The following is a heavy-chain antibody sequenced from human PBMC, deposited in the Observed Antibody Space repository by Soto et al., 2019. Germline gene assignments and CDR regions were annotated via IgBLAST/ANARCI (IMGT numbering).Heavy chain of an antibody. Sequence: QVQLVESGGGVVQPGRSLRLSCAASGFTFSSYAMHWVRQATGKGLEWVAVISYDGSNKYYADSVKGRFNISRDNSKNTLYLQMNSLRAKDTAVYYCARDRIYSSSCYYYWGQRTLVTVSS. J-gene: IGHJ4*02. CDR1: GFTFSSYA. CDR3: ARDRIYSSSCYYY. D-gene: IGHD6-13*01. CDR2: ISYDGSNK. V-gene: IGHV3-30-3*01.